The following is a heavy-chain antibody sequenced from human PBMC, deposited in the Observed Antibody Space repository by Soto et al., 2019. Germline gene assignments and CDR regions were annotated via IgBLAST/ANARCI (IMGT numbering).Heavy chain of an antibody. CDR3: AREDFNSSSWPLDY. CDR1: GFTFSTYA. V-gene: IGHV3-30-3*01. D-gene: IGHD6-13*01. J-gene: IGHJ4*02. Sequence: GGSLRLSCAASGFTFSTYAIHWVRQAPGKGLEWVAVISYDGSNKYYADSVKGRFTISRDNSKNTLYLQMDSLRVDDTAMYYCAREDFNSSSWPLDYWGQGTLVTVSS. CDR2: ISYDGSNK.